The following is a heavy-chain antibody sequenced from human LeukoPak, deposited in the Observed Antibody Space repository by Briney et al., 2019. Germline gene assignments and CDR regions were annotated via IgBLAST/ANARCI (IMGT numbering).Heavy chain of an antibody. D-gene: IGHD3/OR15-3a*01. CDR1: GFTFTSYT. J-gene: IGHJ3*01. V-gene: IGHV3-48*01. CDR3: VRDWTYAFDL. Sequence: PGGSLRLSCAASGFTFTSYTMNWVRQAPGRGLEWISYIMRTADVTSYADSVEGRFTISRDDAKNSLYLQMNSLRAEDTAVYYCVRDWTYAFDLWGQVTMVTVSS. CDR2: IMRTADVT.